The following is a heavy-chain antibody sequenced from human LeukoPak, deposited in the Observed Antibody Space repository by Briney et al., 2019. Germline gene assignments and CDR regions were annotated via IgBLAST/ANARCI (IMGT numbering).Heavy chain of an antibody. CDR1: GFTFSSYA. D-gene: IGHD3-10*01. V-gene: IGHV3-23*01. Sequence: GGSLRLSCAASGFTFSSYAMSWVRQAPGKGLEWVSAISGSGGSTYYADSVKGRFTISRDNSKNTLFLQMNSLRADDTAVYYCAKGSGGSGSYSKYYFDYWGQGTLVTVSS. CDR3: AKGSGGSGSYSKYYFDY. CDR2: ISGSGGST. J-gene: IGHJ4*02.